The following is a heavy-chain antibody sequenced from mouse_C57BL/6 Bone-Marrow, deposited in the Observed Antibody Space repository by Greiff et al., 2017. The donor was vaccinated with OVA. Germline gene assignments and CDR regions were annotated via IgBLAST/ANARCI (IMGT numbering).Heavy chain of an antibody. V-gene: IGHV5-12*01. Sequence: EVMLVESGGGLVQPGGSLKLSCAASGFTFSDYYMSWVRQTPEKRLEWVASISNGGGSTYYPDPVKGRFTISRDNAKNTLYLQMSRLKSEDTAMYYGARQGRYGNGYFDVWGTGTTVTVSS. D-gene: IGHD2-1*01. CDR3: ARQGRYGNGYFDV. CDR1: GFTFSDYY. J-gene: IGHJ1*03. CDR2: ISNGGGST.